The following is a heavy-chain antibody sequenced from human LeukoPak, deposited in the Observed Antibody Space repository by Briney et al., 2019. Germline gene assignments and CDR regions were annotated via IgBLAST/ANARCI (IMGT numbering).Heavy chain of an antibody. CDR3: ARGMATTSVDAFDV. CDR2: ISSKGGST. CDR1: GFTFSNYA. D-gene: IGHD5-24*01. Sequence: PGGSLRLSCAASGFTFSNYAMHWVRQAPGKGLEYVSLISSKGGSTYYADSAKGRFTISRDNSKNTLYLQMGSLRAADMAVYYCARGMATTSVDAFDVWGHGTMVTVSS. V-gene: IGHV3-64*02. J-gene: IGHJ3*01.